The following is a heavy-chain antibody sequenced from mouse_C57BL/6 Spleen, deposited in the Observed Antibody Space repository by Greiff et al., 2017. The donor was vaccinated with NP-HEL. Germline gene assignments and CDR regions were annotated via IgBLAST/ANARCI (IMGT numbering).Heavy chain of an antibody. V-gene: IGHV1-9*01. Sequence: VQLQQSGAELMKPGASVKLSCKATGYTFTGYWIEWVKQRPGHGLEWIGEILPGSGSTNYNEKFKGKATFTADTSSNTAYMQLCSLTTEDSASDYWARNGYDGYYAMDYWGQGTSVTVSA. D-gene: IGHD2-2*01. CDR1: GYTFTGYW. J-gene: IGHJ4*01. CDR2: ILPGSGST. CDR3: ARNGYDGYYAMDY.